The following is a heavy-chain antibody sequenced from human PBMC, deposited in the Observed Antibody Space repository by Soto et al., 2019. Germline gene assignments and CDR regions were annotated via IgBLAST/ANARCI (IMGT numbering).Heavy chain of an antibody. D-gene: IGHD3-22*01. V-gene: IGHV3-23*01. CDR2: ISGSGGST. CDR3: AKDRYDSSGYYFLHDY. Sequence: GGSLRLSCAASGFTFSSYAMSWVRQAPGKGLEWVSAISGSGGSTYYADSVKGRFTISRDNSKNTLYLQMNSLRAEDTAVYYCAKDRYDSSGYYFLHDYWGQGTLVTVSA. CDR1: GFTFSSYA. J-gene: IGHJ4*02.